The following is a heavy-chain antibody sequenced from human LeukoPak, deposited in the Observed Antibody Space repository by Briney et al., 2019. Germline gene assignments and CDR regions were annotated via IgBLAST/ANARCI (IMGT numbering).Heavy chain of an antibody. Sequence: GGSLRLSCAASGFTFSSYAMHWVRQAPGKGLEWVAVISYDGSNKYYADSVKGRFTISRDNSKNTLYLQMNSLRAEDTAVYYCARYYYYDSSGYFDYRGQGTLVTVSS. V-gene: IGHV3-30-3*01. D-gene: IGHD3-22*01. CDR2: ISYDGSNK. CDR3: ARYYYYDSSGYFDY. J-gene: IGHJ4*02. CDR1: GFTFSSYA.